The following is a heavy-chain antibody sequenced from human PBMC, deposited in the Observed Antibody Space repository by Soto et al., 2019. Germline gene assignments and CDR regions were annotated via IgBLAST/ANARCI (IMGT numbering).Heavy chain of an antibody. CDR2: IYYTGTT. CDR1: GDSISSHY. D-gene: IGHD3-16*01. CDR3: ARHNGPLYVGYYYEMDV. Sequence: SETLSLTCSVSGDSISSHYWSWIRQPPGKGLEWIGYIYYTGTTNHNPSLKSRVTISVNTSKNQFSLKLSSVTAADTAVYYCARHNGPLYVGYYYEMDVWGQGTTVTVSS. V-gene: IGHV4-59*08. J-gene: IGHJ6*02.